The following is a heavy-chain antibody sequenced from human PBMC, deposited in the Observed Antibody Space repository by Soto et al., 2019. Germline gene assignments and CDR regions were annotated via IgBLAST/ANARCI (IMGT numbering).Heavy chain of an antibody. Sequence: GGSLRLSCTASGFTFGDYAMSWFRQAPGKGLEWVGFIRSKAYGGTTEYAASVKGRFTISRDDSKSIAYLQMNSLKTEDTAVYYCTRDRGEFGGDCSGGSCHDAFDIWGQGTMVTVSS. CDR1: GFTFGDYA. D-gene: IGHD2-15*01. CDR3: TRDRGEFGGDCSGGSCHDAFDI. V-gene: IGHV3-49*03. J-gene: IGHJ3*02. CDR2: IRSKAYGGTT.